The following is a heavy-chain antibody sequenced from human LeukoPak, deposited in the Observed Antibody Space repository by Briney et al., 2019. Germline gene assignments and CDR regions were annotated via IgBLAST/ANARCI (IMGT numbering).Heavy chain of an antibody. J-gene: IGHJ4*02. Sequence: GGSLRLSCAASGFTVSDNHMSWVRQPPGKGLEWVSFIYTGTNTYYADSVKGRFTISRDNSKNTLDLQMDSLRAEDTATYFCARDLGDGEFDSWGQGTLVTVSS. CDR3: ARDLGDGEFDS. V-gene: IGHV3-53*01. D-gene: IGHD3-10*01. CDR2: IYTGTNT. CDR1: GFTVSDNH.